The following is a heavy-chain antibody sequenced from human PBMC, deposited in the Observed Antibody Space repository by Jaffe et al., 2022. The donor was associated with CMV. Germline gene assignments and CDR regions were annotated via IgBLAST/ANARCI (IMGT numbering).Heavy chain of an antibody. V-gene: IGHV2-5*01. CDR3: AHTRPSVFGAVIKKGRTYSFEY. CDR1: GFSLSTSGVG. CDR2: IFWNDDQ. J-gene: IGHJ4*02. Sequence: QITLKESGPTLVKPTQTLTLTCSFSGFSLSTSGVGVGWFRQPPGKALEWLALIFWNDDQRYSPSLKSRLTVTKDTSKNQVVLTMTNMNPADTATYYCAHTRPSVFGAVIKKGRTYSFEYWGQGTLVTVSS. D-gene: IGHD3-3*01.